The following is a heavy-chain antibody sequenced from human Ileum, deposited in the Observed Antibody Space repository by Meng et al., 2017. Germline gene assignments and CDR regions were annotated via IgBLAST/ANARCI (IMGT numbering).Heavy chain of an antibody. D-gene: IGHD3-22*01. CDR1: GASISSHY. V-gene: IGHV4-59*08. CDR2: IYYRGGA. Sequence: QVQLQESGSGLVKPSETLALTCSVSGASISSHYWTWIRQPPGKGLEYIGYIYYRGGASYNPSLRSRVTMSVDTSKNQFSLNLSSVTAADTAVYYCARLLDSSDWGWFDPWGQGTLVTVSS. J-gene: IGHJ5*02. CDR3: ARLLDSSDWGWFDP.